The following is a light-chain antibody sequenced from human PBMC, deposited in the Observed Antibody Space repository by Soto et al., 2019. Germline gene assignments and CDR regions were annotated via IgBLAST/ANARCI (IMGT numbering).Light chain of an antibody. Sequence: QSALTQPASVSGSPGQSITISCTGGSSGVVSFLLVSWYQQYPGKAPKLMIYEGAKRPSGVSDRFSGSKSGNAASLTISGLQAEDEADYYCCSYAGSGTFYVFGPGTKLTVL. CDR1: SSGVVSFLL. V-gene: IGLV2-23*01. CDR3: CSYAGSGTFYV. J-gene: IGLJ1*01. CDR2: EGA.